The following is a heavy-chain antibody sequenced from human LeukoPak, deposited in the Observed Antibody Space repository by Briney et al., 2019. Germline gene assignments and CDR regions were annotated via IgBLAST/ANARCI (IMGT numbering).Heavy chain of an antibody. V-gene: IGHV1-2*06. Sequence: GASVKVSCKASGYTFTGYYMHWVRQAPGQGLEWMGRINPNSGDTNYAQKFQGRVTMTRDTSISTAYMELSRLRSDDTAVYYCARAIHDSSGYYYFGYWGQGTLVTVSS. CDR1: GYTFTGYY. CDR3: ARAIHDSSGYYYFGY. CDR2: INPNSGDT. J-gene: IGHJ4*02. D-gene: IGHD3-22*01.